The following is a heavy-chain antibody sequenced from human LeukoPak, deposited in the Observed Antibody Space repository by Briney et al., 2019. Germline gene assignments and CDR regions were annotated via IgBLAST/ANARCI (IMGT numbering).Heavy chain of an antibody. V-gene: IGHV4-4*08. CDR2: IFSRGNT. CDR3: ARVGDTSSYYYFLDF. Sequence: PSETLSLTCADSGGSMHNYYWSWIRQPPGKGLEWIGYIFSRGNTTYNPSLQSRVTISVDTSKSQFAQKLRSETAADTAVYYRARVGDTSSYYYFLDFWGEGTLVTVSS. CDR1: GGSMHNYY. J-gene: IGHJ4*02. D-gene: IGHD3-22*01.